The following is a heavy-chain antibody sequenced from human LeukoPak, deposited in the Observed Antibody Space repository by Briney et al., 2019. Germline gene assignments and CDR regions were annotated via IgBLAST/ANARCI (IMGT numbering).Heavy chain of an antibody. J-gene: IGHJ6*03. D-gene: IGHD3-3*01. CDR1: GYTFTSYD. CDR3: ARGGITITYYYMDV. CDR2: MNPNSGNT. V-gene: IGHV1-8*03. Sequence: ASVKVSCKASGYTFTSYDINWVRQATGQGLEWMGWMNPNSGNTGYAQKFQGRVTITRNTSISTAYMELSSLRSEDTAVYYCARGGITITYYYMDVWGKGTTVTVSS.